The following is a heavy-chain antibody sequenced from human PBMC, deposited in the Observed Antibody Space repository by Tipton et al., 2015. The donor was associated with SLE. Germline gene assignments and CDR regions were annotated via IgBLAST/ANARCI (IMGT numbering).Heavy chain of an antibody. V-gene: IGHV4-38-2*01. J-gene: IGHJ4*02. D-gene: IGHD7-27*01. CDR3: ASGDDLPYYFGY. CDR1: GYSISTAYS. CDR2: IYHSGGT. Sequence: TLSLTCAVFGYSISTAYSWGWIRQPPGKGLEWIGTIYHSGGTYYNPSLKSRVTISADTSKRQFSLKLGSVTAADTAVYYCASGDDLPYYFGYWGQGTRVTVSS.